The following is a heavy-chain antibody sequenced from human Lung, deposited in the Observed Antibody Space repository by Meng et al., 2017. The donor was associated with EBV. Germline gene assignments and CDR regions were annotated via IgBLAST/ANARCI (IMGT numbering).Heavy chain of an antibody. Sequence: GQLVQSGAEVKKAGASVKVSCKASGNTFTGYYIHWVRQAPGQGLEWMGRINPDSGGTNYAQKFQDRVTMTRDTSTSTAYMELSRLRSDDTAVYYRARDDCSGGTCYSFDYWGLGTLVTVSS. CDR3: ARDDCSGGTCYSFDY. V-gene: IGHV1-2*06. J-gene: IGHJ4*02. D-gene: IGHD2-15*01. CDR2: INPDSGGT. CDR1: GNTFTGYY.